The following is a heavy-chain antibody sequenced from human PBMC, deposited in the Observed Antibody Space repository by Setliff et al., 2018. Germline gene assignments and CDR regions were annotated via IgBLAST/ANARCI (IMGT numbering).Heavy chain of an antibody. CDR2: VYNSGTT. J-gene: IGHJ5*01. CDR1: GDSMRGYY. V-gene: IGHV4-4*08. CDR3: AGRDYSGGDS. D-gene: IGHD4-4*01. Sequence: SETLSLTCIVSGDSMRGYYWSWIRQPPGKGLDWIGYVYNSGTTNYNPSPKSRVTISADTSNNSFSLNLFSVTAADTAVYYCAGRDYSGGDSWGHGTLVTVSS.